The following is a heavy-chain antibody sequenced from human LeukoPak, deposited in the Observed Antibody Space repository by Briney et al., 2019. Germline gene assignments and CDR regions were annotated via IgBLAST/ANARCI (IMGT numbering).Heavy chain of an antibody. CDR2: INPSGGST. CDR1: GYTFTSYY. Sequence: ASVKVSCKASGYTFTSYYMHWVRQAPGQGLEWMGIINPSGGSTSYAQKFQGRVTMTRDMSTSTVYMKLSSLRSEDTAVYYCARARGACSSTSCYKLGYWFDPWGQGTLVTVSS. CDR3: ARARGACSSTSCYKLGYWFDP. V-gene: IGHV1-46*01. J-gene: IGHJ5*02. D-gene: IGHD2-2*02.